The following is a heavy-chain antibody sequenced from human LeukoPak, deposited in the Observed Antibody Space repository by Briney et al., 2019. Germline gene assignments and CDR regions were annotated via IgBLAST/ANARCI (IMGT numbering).Heavy chain of an antibody. D-gene: IGHD2-15*01. CDR1: GFTFSSYW. Sequence: GGSLRLSCAASGFTFSSYWMHWVRQAPGKGLVWVSRSNGDGSSTTYADSVKGRFTISRDNAKNTLYLQTNSLRAEDTAVYYCARSATGGYFDYWGQGTLVPVSS. J-gene: IGHJ4*02. CDR3: ARSATGGYFDY. V-gene: IGHV3-74*01. CDR2: SNGDGSST.